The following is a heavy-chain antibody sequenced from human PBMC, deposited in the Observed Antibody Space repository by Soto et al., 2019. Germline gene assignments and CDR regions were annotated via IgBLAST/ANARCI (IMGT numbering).Heavy chain of an antibody. Sequence: XGSLRLSCSVCGFTFSRFCMHWVRQAPGKGLEWVALISHDGNIKYYSDSVRGRFTISRDNSRTTLFLQMNSLGPEDTAIYFCAKTIVPAAVRPIDYWGLGTLVTASS. CDR3: AKTIVPAAVRPIDY. V-gene: IGHV3-30*18. CDR2: ISHDGNIK. CDR1: GFTFSRFC. J-gene: IGHJ4*02. D-gene: IGHD2-2*01.